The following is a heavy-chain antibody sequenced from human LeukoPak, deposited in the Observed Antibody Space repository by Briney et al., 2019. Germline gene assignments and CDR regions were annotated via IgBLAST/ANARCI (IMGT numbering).Heavy chain of an antibody. V-gene: IGHV1-69*05. CDR3: ARQDVEAAGRIYYYYYMDV. CDR2: IIPIFGTA. CDR1: GGTFSSYA. Sequence: ASVTVSCTSSGGTFSSYAISWVRQSPRQGLEWMGGIIPIFGTANYAQKYQGRVTITTDESTSTAYMELSSLRSEDTAVYYCARQDVEAAGRIYYYYYMDVWGKGTTVTVSS. J-gene: IGHJ6*03. D-gene: IGHD6-13*01.